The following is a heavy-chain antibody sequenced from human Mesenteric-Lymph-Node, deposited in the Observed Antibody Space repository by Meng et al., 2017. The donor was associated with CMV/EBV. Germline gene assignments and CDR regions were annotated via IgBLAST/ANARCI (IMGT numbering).Heavy chain of an antibody. Sequence: SETLSLTCSVSGDSISGGDHSWSWIRQHPGKGLEWIGYIYYSVRTYYNPSLESRVTISVDTSKNQFSLKLSSVTAADTAVYYCARGVGAHDYWGQGTLVTVSS. D-gene: IGHD1-26*01. CDR1: GDSISGGDHS. CDR2: IYYSVRT. V-gene: IGHV4-31*03. J-gene: IGHJ4*02. CDR3: ARGVGAHDY.